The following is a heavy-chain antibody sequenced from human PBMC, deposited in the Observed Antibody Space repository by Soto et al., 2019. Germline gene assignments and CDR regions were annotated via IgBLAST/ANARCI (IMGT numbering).Heavy chain of an antibody. CDR3: ARAQGYSYGYLLLRWFDP. CDR1: GGSFSGYY. D-gene: IGHD5-18*01. Sequence: PSETLSLTCAVYGGSFSGYYWSWIRQPPGKGLEWIGEINHSGSTNYNPSLKSRVTISVDTSKNQFSLKLSSVTAADTAVYYCARAQGYSYGYLLLRWFDPWGQGTLVTVSS. V-gene: IGHV4-34*01. CDR2: INHSGST. J-gene: IGHJ5*02.